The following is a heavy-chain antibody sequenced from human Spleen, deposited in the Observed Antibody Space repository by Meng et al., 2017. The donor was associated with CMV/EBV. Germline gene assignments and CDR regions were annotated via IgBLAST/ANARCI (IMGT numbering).Heavy chain of an antibody. CDR3: ARIRDGYNYFDY. Sequence: ASVKVSCKASGYTFTGYYMHWVRQAPGQGLEWMGWINPNSGGTNYAQKFQGRVTMTRGTSISTAYMELSRLRSDDTAVYYCARIRDGYNYFDYWGQGTLVTVSS. CDR1: GYTFTGYY. CDR2: INPNSGGT. D-gene: IGHD5-24*01. J-gene: IGHJ4*02. V-gene: IGHV1-2*02.